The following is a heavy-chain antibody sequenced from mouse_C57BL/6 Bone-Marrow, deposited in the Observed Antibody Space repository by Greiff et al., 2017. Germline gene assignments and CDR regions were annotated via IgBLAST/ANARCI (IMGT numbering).Heavy chain of an antibody. J-gene: IGHJ2*01. CDR1: GFTFSSYG. CDR2: ISSGGSYT. V-gene: IGHV5-6*01. Sequence: EVQLVESGGDLVKPGGSLKLSCAASGFTFSSYGMSWVRQTPDKRLEWVATISSGGSYTYYPDSVKGRFTISRGNAKNTLYLQMSSLKSEDTAMYYCARRGTTRGSYYFDYWGQGTTLTVSS. CDR3: ARRGTTRGSYYFDY. D-gene: IGHD1-1*01.